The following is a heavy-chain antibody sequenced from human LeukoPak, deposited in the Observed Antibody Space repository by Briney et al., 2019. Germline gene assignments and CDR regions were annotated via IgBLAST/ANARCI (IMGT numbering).Heavy chain of an antibody. CDR3: ARSLVVVPAASFDP. D-gene: IGHD2-2*01. Sequence: ASVKVSCKASGYTFTGYYMHWVRQAPGQGLERMGWINPNSGGTNYAQKFQGRVTMTRDTSISTAYMELSRLRSDDTAVYYCARSLVVVPAASFDPWGQGTLVTVSS. J-gene: IGHJ5*02. CDR2: INPNSGGT. V-gene: IGHV1-2*02. CDR1: GYTFTGYY.